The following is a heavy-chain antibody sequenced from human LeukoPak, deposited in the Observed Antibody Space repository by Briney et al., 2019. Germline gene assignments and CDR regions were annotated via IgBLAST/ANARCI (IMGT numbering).Heavy chain of an antibody. CDR3: ARDEVGATFDY. CDR2: IYSGGST. D-gene: IGHD1-26*01. V-gene: IGHV3-66*02. CDR1: GFTVSSNY. J-gene: IGHJ4*02. Sequence: GGPLRLSCAASGFTVSSNYMSWVRQAPGKGLEWVSVIYSGGSTYYADSVKGRFTISRDNSKNTLYLQMNSLRAEDTAVYYCARDEVGATFDYWGQGTLATVSS.